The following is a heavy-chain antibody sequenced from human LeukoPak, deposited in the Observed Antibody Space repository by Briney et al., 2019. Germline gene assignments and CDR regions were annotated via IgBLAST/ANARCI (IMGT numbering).Heavy chain of an antibody. CDR2: INHSGGT. Sequence: SETLSLTCAVYGGSFSNNYWNWIRQAPGKGLEWIEEINHSGGTTYNPSLKSRVIMSIDAYKKQFSLTLRSVTAADTAIYFCARHVVRGRDWFCTTSNCHQRWFDPWGQGTQVTVSS. D-gene: IGHD3-3*01. V-gene: IGHV4-34*01. J-gene: IGHJ5*02. CDR3: ARHVVRGRDWFCTTSNCHQRWFDP. CDR1: GGSFSNNY.